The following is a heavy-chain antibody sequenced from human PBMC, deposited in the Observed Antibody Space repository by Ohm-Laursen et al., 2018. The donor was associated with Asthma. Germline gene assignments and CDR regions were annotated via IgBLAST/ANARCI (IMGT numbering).Heavy chain of an antibody. V-gene: IGHV3-74*01. CDR2: LFPDGRRT. CDR3: ARGNLEGLL. CDR1: GFSLSDYF. J-gene: IGHJ4*02. Sequence: SLRLSCAASGFSLSDYFLHWVRQGPGEGLVWISHLFPDGRRTNYADSVKGRFTISRDDAQNTVYLQMNSLRVDDTAVYYCARGNLEGLLWGQRTLVTVSS. D-gene: IGHD1-1*01.